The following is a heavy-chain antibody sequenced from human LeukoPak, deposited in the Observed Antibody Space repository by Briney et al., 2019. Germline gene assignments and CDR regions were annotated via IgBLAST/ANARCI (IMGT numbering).Heavy chain of an antibody. CDR2: IYTSGST. CDR1: GGSISSYY. Sequence: PSETLSLTCTVSGGSISSYYWSWIRQPAGKGLEWIGRIYTSGSTNYNPSPKSRVTMSVDTSKNQFSLKLSSVTAADTAVYYCARLRYYGSGSYYFDYWGQGTLVTVSS. J-gene: IGHJ4*02. CDR3: ARLRYYGSGSYYFDY. D-gene: IGHD3-10*01. V-gene: IGHV4-4*07.